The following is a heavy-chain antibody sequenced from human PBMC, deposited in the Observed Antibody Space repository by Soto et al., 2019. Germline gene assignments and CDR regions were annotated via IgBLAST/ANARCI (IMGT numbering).Heavy chain of an antibody. CDR1: GGSISSYY. CDR3: AREIAVAGLDVFDY. J-gene: IGHJ4*02. V-gene: IGHV4-59*01. CDR2: IYYSGSP. D-gene: IGHD6-19*01. Sequence: SETLSLTCTVSGGSISSYYWSWIRQPPGKGLEWIGYIYYSGSPNYNPSLKSRVTISVDTSKNQFSLKLSSVTAADTAVYYCAREIAVAGLDVFDYWGQGTLVTV.